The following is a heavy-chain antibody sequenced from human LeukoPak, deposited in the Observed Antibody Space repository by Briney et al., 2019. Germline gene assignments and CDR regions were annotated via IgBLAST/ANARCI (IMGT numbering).Heavy chain of an antibody. D-gene: IGHD2-2*01. CDR3: AIVVPAPIWRGDYYYYMDV. V-gene: IGHV1-24*01. CDR2: FDPEDGET. CDR1: GYTLTELS. Sequence: ASVKVSCKVSGYTLTELSMHWVRQAPGKGLEWMGGFDPEDGETIYAQKFQGRVTMTEDTSTDTAYMELSSLRSEDTAVYYCAIVVPAPIWRGDYYYYMDVWGKGTTVTVSS. J-gene: IGHJ6*03.